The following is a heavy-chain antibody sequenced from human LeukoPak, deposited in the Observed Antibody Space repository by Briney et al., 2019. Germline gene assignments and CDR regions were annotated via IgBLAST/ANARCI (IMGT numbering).Heavy chain of an antibody. V-gene: IGHV3-21*01. D-gene: IGHD6-19*01. Sequence: GGSLRLSCAASGFTFSSYSMHWVRQAPGKGLEWVSSISSSSSYIYYADSVKGRFTISRDNAKNSLYLQMNSLRAEDTAVYYCASAPVAGMEAGWGQGTLVTVSS. CDR3: ASAPVAGMEAG. CDR2: ISSSSSYI. J-gene: IGHJ4*02. CDR1: GFTFSSYS.